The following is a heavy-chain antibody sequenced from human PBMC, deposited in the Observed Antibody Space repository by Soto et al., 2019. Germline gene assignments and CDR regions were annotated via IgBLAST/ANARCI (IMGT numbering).Heavy chain of an antibody. J-gene: IGHJ4*02. V-gene: IGHV4-39*07. Sequence: SETLSLTCTVSGGSISSGGYFWGLIRQPPGKGLEWIGIIDHSGTTFYNPSLKSRVTISVDTSKNQFSLKLSSVTAADTAVYYCARDPRPTTVTQPYFDYWGQGTLVTVSS. CDR1: GGSISSGGYF. CDR3: ARDPRPTTVTQPYFDY. D-gene: IGHD4-17*01. CDR2: IDHSGTT.